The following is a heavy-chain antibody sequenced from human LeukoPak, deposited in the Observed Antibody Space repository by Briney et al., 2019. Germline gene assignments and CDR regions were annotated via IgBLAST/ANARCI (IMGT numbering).Heavy chain of an antibody. CDR2: ISNIDTTI. J-gene: IGHJ4*02. V-gene: IGHV3-48*03. CDR3: AREGAGIMIRGVILDY. D-gene: IGHD3-10*01. Sequence: GGSLRLSCEASGFTFSSYEMNWVRQAPGKGLEWVSYISNIDTTINYADSVKGRFTISRDNPKNSLYLQMNSLRAEDTALYYCAREGAGIMIRGVILDYWGQGTLVTVSS. CDR1: GFTFSSYE.